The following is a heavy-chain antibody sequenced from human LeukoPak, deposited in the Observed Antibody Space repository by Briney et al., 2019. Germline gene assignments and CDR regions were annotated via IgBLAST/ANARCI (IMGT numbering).Heavy chain of an antibody. Sequence: PGGSLRLSCVASGFTSSSYAMHWVRQAPGRGLEWVAAISYDGSHKYYADSVKGRFTISRDNSKHTLFLQMSDLRVEDTAVFYCARGVARSLDYWGQGTLVTVSS. CDR3: ARGVARSLDY. CDR2: ISYDGSHK. V-gene: IGHV3-30*04. CDR1: GFTSSSYA. J-gene: IGHJ4*02. D-gene: IGHD3-10*01.